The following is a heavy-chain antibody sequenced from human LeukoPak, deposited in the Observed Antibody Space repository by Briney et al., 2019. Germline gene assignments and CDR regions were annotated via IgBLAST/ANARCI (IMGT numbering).Heavy chain of an antibody. J-gene: IGHJ4*02. D-gene: IGHD5-24*01. V-gene: IGHV3-64*01. CDR1: GFTFSSYA. CDR3: AGVGRGGYNYPDY. Sequence: GGSLRLSCAASGFTFSSYAMHWVRQAPGKGLEYVSAISSNGGSTYYANSVKGRFTISRDNSKNTLYLQMNSLRAEDTAVYYCAGVGRGGYNYPDYWGQGTLVTVSS. CDR2: ISSNGGST.